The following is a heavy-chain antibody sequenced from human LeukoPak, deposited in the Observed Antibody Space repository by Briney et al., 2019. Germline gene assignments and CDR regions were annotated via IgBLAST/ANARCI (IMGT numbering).Heavy chain of an antibody. CDR1: GFTFSSYS. CDR2: ISSSSSYI. CDR3: ARAARIAAAGTTFGYFDY. D-gene: IGHD6-13*01. Sequence: PGGSLRLSCAASGFTFSSYSMNWVRQAPGKGLEGVSSISSSSSYIYYADSVKGRFTISRDNAKNSLYLKMNSLRAEDTAVYYCARAARIAAAGTTFGYFDYWGQGTLVTVSS. V-gene: IGHV3-21*01. J-gene: IGHJ4*02.